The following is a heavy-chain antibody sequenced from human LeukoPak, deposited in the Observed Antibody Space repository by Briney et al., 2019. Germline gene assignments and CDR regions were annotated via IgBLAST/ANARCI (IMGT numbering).Heavy chain of an antibody. D-gene: IGHD6-13*01. CDR1: GFTFSTYD. CDR2: INHSGST. CDR3: ARGRTEYRSSWVFDP. J-gene: IGHJ5*02. V-gene: IGHV4-34*01. Sequence: LRLSCAASGFTFSTYDMSWVRQAPWKGLEWMGEINHSGSTNYNPSLKSRVTISVATSKNQFSLKLSSVAAADTAVYYCARGRTEYRSSWVFDPWGQGTLVTVSS.